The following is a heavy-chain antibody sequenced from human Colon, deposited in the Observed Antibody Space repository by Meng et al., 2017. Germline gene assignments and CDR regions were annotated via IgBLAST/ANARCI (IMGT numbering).Heavy chain of an antibody. Sequence: VQLVQSGAEAKKPGASVKASCKASAYTFAGYYMHWVRQAPGQGLEWMGRINPNSGGANYAQKFQGRDTMTRDTSISTAYMELSRLRSDDTAVYYCAREGLVGDLRYFDLWGRGTLVTVSS. CDR2: INPNSGGA. CDR3: AREGLVGDLRYFDL. CDR1: AYTFAGYY. D-gene: IGHD3-16*01. J-gene: IGHJ2*01. V-gene: IGHV1-2*06.